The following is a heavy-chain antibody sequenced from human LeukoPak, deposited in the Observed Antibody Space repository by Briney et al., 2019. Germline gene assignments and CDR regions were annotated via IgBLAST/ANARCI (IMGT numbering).Heavy chain of an antibody. CDR3: AKVAVTTPAALYYYYGMDV. Sequence: GGSLRLSRAASGFTFSSYAMSWVRQAPGKGLEWVSAISGSGGSTYYADPVKGRFTISRDNSKNTLYLQMDSLRAEDTAVYYCAKVAVTTPAALYYYYGMDVWGQGTTVTVSS. CDR1: GFTFSSYA. J-gene: IGHJ6*02. V-gene: IGHV3-23*01. D-gene: IGHD4-17*01. CDR2: ISGSGGST.